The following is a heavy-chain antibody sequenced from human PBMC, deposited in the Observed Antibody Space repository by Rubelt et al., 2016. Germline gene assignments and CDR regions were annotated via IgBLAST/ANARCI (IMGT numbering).Heavy chain of an antibody. CDR1: GFTFSSYS. CDR3: ATQGDCSSTSCYGAY. J-gene: IGHJ4*02. Sequence: EVQLVESGGGLVQPGGSLRLSCAASGFTFSSYSMNWVRQAPGKGLEGVSYISSSSSTIYYADSVKGRFTISRDNAKNSLYLQMNSLRDEDTAVYYCATQGDCSSTSCYGAYWGQGTLVTVSS. D-gene: IGHD2-2*01. CDR2: ISSSSSTI. V-gene: IGHV3-48*02.